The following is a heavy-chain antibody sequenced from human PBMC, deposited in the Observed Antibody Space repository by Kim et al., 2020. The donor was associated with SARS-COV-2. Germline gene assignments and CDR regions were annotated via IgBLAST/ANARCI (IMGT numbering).Heavy chain of an antibody. CDR3: ARTSMVRGVTSLDY. Sequence: SGPTLVNPTQTLTLTCTFSGFSLSTSGMCVSWIRQPPGKALEWLARIDWDDDKYYSTSLKTRLTISKDTSKNQVVLTMTNMDPVDTATYYCARTSMVRGVTSLDYWGQGTLGTVSS. J-gene: IGHJ4*02. CDR2: IDWDDDK. V-gene: IGHV2-70*11. CDR1: GFSLSTSGMC. D-gene: IGHD3-10*01.